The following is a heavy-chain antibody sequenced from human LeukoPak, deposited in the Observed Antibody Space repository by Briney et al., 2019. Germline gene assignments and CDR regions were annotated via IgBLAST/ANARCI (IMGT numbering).Heavy chain of an antibody. J-gene: IGHJ4*03. D-gene: IGHD2-2*01. CDR1: SGSISSYY. Sequence: SETVSLTCTVSSGSISSYYWSWIRQPAGKGLEWIGRIYTSGSTNYNPSLKSRVTMSVDTSKNQFSLKLSSVTAAETAVYDWPRESGYWGECSSTSWQHAGFYYRGQGTLVTVSS. CDR3: PRESGYWGECSSTSWQHAGFYY. V-gene: IGHV4-4*07. CDR2: IYTSGST.